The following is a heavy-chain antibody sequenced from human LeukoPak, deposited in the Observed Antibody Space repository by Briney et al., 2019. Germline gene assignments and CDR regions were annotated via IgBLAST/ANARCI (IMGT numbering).Heavy chain of an antibody. Sequence: ASVKVSCKASGYTFTSYDINRVRQAPGQGLEWMGWMNPNSGNTGYAQKFQGRVTMTRNTSISTAYMELSSLRSEDTAVYYCARGRGYYDILTGYYSRDYWGQGTLVTVSS. CDR2: MNPNSGNT. CDR1: GYTFTSYD. J-gene: IGHJ4*02. V-gene: IGHV1-8*01. D-gene: IGHD3-9*01. CDR3: ARGRGYYDILTGYYSRDY.